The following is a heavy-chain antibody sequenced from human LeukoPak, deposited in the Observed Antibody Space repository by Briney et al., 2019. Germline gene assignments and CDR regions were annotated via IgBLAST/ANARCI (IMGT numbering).Heavy chain of an antibody. CDR3: ARGGSYLGHCDY. D-gene: IGHD1-26*01. J-gene: IGHJ4*02. CDR2: IYHSGTT. CDR1: GGSISSSNW. Sequence: SETLSLTCAVSGGSISSSNWWSWVRPPPGKGLEWIGEIYHSGTTNYNPSLKSRVTISVDTSKNKFSLKLSSVTAADTAVYYCARGGSYLGHCDYWGQGSLVTVSS. V-gene: IGHV4-4*02.